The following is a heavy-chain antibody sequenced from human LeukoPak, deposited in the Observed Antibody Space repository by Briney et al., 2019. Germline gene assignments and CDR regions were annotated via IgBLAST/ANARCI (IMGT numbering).Heavy chain of an antibody. J-gene: IGHJ4*02. CDR1: GGSISGYY. CDR3: GKTDIYFNPIDY. V-gene: IGHV4-34*01. D-gene: IGHD3-9*01. Sequence: PSETLSLTCTVSGGSISGYYWSWIRQPPGQGLEWIGEIHRDGRTRYNPSLKSRVTMSMDYSKNQFSLSVTSVTAADTAIYYCGKTDIYFNPIDYWGPGSLVTVSS. CDR2: IHRDGRT.